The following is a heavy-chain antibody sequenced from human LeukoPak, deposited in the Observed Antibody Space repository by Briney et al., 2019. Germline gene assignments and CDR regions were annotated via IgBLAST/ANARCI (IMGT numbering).Heavy chain of an antibody. CDR3: ARVVWYSSGWYDY. D-gene: IGHD6-19*01. J-gene: IGHJ4*02. CDR1: GYSISSGYY. V-gene: IGHV4-38-2*02. Sequence: SETLSLTCTVSGYSISSGYYWGWIRQPPGKGLEWIGSIYYSGSTYYNPSLKSRVTISVDTSKNQFSLKLSSVTAADTAVYYCARVVWYSSGWYDYWGQGTLVTVSS. CDR2: IYYSGST.